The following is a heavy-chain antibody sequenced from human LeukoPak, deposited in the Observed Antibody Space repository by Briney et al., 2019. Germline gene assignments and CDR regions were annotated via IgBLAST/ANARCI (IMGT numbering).Heavy chain of an antibody. J-gene: IGHJ4*02. CDR2: ISHSGST. V-gene: IGHV4-34*01. Sequence: SETLSLTCAVFGGSFSTYYWSWIRQPPGTGLEWIGEISHSGSTNYNPSLKSRVTISLDTSKNHFSLKLSSVTAADTAVYCCAKGKGGYHGYYFDYWGQGTLVSVSS. CDR3: AKGKGGYHGYYFDY. CDR1: GGSFSTYY. D-gene: IGHD5-12*01.